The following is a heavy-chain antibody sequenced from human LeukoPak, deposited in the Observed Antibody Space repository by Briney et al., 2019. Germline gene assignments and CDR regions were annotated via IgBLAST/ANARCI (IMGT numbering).Heavy chain of an antibody. CDR2: ITGSGGGT. CDR1: GFTFSNSA. V-gene: IGHV3-23*01. J-gene: IGHJ4*02. CDR3: AKEAVEYFDY. Sequence: GGSLRLSCAASGFTFSNSAMSWVRQAPGKGLEWVSAITGSGGGTYYADSVKGRFTISRDNSKNTLDLQMNSLRAEDTVVYYCAKEAVEYFDYWGQGTLVTVSS.